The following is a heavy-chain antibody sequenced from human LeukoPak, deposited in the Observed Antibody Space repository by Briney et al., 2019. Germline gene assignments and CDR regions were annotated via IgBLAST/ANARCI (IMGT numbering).Heavy chain of an antibody. D-gene: IGHD2-2*01. CDR2: IYSGGST. J-gene: IGHJ4*02. CDR3: ARGPLPAAPTFFDY. Sequence: PGGSLRLSCAASGFTVSSNYMSWVRQAPGKGLERVSVIYSGGSTYYADSVKGRFTISRDNSKNTLYLQMNSLRAEDTAVYYCARGPLPAAPTFFDYWGQGTLVTVSS. V-gene: IGHV3-66*01. CDR1: GFTVSSNY.